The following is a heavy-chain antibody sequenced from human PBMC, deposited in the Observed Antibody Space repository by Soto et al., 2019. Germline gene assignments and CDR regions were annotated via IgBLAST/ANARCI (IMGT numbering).Heavy chain of an antibody. J-gene: IGHJ4*02. CDR3: ASTYYNGSSGPFDY. V-gene: IGHV4-31*03. CDR2: IYYSGTT. Sequence: QVQLQESGPGLVKPSQTLSLTCTVSGDSISSGGYYWSWIRIPPGKGLEWIGYIYYSGTTYYNPPLESRVTISADTSANQFSLKLNSVTAADTAVYYCASTYYNGSSGPFDYWGQGTLVTVSS. CDR1: GDSISSGGYY. D-gene: IGHD3-22*01.